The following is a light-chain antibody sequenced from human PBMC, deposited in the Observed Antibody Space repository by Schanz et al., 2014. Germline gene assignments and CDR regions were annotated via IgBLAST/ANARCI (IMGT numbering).Light chain of an antibody. CDR2: DVG. J-gene: IGLJ3*02. Sequence: QSALTQPASVSGSPGQSITIFCTGTSSDIGAHNYVSWYQQHPGKAPKLIVYDVGNRPSGVSNRFSASKSGNTASLTISGLQAEDEAHYYCSSYTSSRTIAFGGGTKLTVL. CDR3: SSYTSSRTIA. V-gene: IGLV2-14*03. CDR1: SSDIGAHNY.